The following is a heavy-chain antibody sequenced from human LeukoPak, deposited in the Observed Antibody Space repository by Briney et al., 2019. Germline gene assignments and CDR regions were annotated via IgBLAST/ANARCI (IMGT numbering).Heavy chain of an antibody. CDR1: GFTFGSHW. V-gene: IGHV3-74*01. Sequence: RAGGSLRLSCVASGFTFGSHWMHWVRQAPGKGLVWVSRINSDGSSTSYADSVKGRFTISRDNAKNTLYLQMNSLRAEDTAVYYCARDLRSSGYYAFDYWGQGTLVTVSS. CDR2: INSDGSST. J-gene: IGHJ4*02. CDR3: ARDLRSSGYYAFDY. D-gene: IGHD3-22*01.